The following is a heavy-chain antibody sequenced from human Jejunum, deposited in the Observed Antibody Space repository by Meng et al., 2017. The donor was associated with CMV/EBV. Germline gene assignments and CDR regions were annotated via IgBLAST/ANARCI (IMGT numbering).Heavy chain of an antibody. D-gene: IGHD6-6*01. J-gene: IGHJ5*02. V-gene: IGHV1-8*01. CDR3: ARGRRIAARSYWFDP. CDR2: MNPNSGNT. CDR1: GYPFTSYD. Sequence: GYPFTSYDITWVRQATGQGLEWMGWMNPNSGNTGYAQKFQGRVTMTRNTSISTAYMELSSLRSEDTAVYYCARGRRIAARSYWFDPWGQGTLVTVSS.